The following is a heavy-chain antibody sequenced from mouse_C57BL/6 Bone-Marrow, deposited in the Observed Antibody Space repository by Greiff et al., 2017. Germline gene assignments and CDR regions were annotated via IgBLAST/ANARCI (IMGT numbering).Heavy chain of an antibody. CDR2: ISDGGSYT. V-gene: IGHV5-4*03. Sequence: EVMLVESGGGLVKPGGSLKLSCAASGFTFSSYAMSWVRQTPEKRLEWVATISDGGSYTYYPDNVKGRFTISRDNAKNNLYLQMSHLKSEDTAMYYWAKVKGYSNYDYWGQGTTLTVSS. D-gene: IGHD2-5*01. CDR3: AKVKGYSNYDY. CDR1: GFTFSSYA. J-gene: IGHJ2*01.